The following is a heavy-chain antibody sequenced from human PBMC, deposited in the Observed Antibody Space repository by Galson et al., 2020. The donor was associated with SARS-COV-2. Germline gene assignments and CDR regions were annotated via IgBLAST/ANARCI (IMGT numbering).Heavy chain of an antibody. Sequence: SETLSLTCAVYGGSFSGYYWTWFRQPPGKGLEWIGEIDHSGSTNYSPSLKSRVTISGDTSKYQFFLNLTSVTAADTAVYYCARGVALVPTAAGGPGTLVTVSS. CDR1: GGSFSGYY. D-gene: IGHD1-1*01. CDR2: IDHSGST. J-gene: IGHJ4*02. V-gene: IGHV4-34*01. CDR3: ARGVALVPTAA.